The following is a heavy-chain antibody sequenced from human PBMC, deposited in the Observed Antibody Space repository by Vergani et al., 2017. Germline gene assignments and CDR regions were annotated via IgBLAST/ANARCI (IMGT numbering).Heavy chain of an antibody. D-gene: IGHD6-13*01. J-gene: IGHJ4*02. V-gene: IGHV1-58*02. CDR3: AADPSGGQQLTNFDY. CDR1: GFTFTSSA. Sequence: QMQLVQSGPEVKKPGTSVKVSCKASGFTFTSSAMQWVRQARGQRLEWIGWIVVGSGNTNYAKKFQERVTITRDSATSTAYMELSSRRAEDTAVYYCAADPSGGQQLTNFDYWGQGTLVTVSS. CDR2: IVVGSGNT.